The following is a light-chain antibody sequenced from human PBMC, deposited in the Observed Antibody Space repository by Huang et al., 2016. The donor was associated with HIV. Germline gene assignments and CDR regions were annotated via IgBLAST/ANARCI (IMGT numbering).Light chain of an antibody. J-gene: IGKJ1*01. Sequence: EIVLTQSPATLSLSPGERATLSCRASQSVSTYLAWYQQKPGQPPRILIYDASNRATGIPDRFSGRGSETDFTLTISSLEPEDFAVYYCHQRANWPLGTFGQGTKVEIK. CDR2: DAS. CDR1: QSVSTY. CDR3: HQRANWPLGT. V-gene: IGKV3-11*01.